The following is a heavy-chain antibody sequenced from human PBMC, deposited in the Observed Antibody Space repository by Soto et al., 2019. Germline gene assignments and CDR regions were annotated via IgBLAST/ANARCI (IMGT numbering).Heavy chain of an antibody. V-gene: IGHV3-30-3*01. CDR2: MSYDGNSK. CDR3: ARGRTVRDHDDFDL. Sequence: QVQLVESGGGVVQPGRSLRLSCAASGFTFSSYSMHWVRQAPGKGLEWVAAMSYDGNSKYFADSVKGRFTISRDNSKNTLSLQMNSLGAEDSVVYYCARGRTVRDHDDFDLWGQGTLVNVSS. J-gene: IGHJ4*02. D-gene: IGHD2-21*01. CDR1: GFTFSSYS.